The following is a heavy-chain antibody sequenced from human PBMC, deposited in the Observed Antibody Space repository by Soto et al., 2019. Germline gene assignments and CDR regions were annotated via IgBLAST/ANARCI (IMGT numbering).Heavy chain of an antibody. Sequence: QVQLQESGPGLVRPPGVLSVTCAVSGDSISRSHWWSWVRQSPGKGLEWIGEISHSGITNYNPSLKSRVTISGDKSKNQLSLKLTSVTAADTAVYYCARVRYDRSGFDHWGQGTLVSVSS. J-gene: IGHJ4*02. D-gene: IGHD3-22*01. CDR1: GDSISRSHW. CDR2: ISHSGIT. CDR3: ARVRYDRSGFDH. V-gene: IGHV4-4*03.